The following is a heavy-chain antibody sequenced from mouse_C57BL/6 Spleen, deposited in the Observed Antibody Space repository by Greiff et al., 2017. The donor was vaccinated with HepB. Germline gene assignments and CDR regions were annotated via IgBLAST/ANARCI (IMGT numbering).Heavy chain of an antibody. Sequence: QVQLKQSGAELVRPGASVTLSCKASGYTFTDYEMHWVKQTPVHGLEWIGAIDPETGGTAYNQKFKGKAILTADKSSSTAYMELRSLTSEDSAVYYCTRGDGRRYFDVWGTGTTVTVSS. CDR1: GYTFTDYE. J-gene: IGHJ1*03. CDR2: IDPETGGT. CDR3: TRGDGRRYFDV. V-gene: IGHV1-15*01. D-gene: IGHD2-12*01.